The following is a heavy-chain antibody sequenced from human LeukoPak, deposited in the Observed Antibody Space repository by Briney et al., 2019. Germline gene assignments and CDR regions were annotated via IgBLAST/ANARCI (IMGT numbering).Heavy chain of an antibody. CDR3: AREALHRYPPWYYYYYYMDV. D-gene: IGHD1-14*01. J-gene: IGHJ6*03. Sequence: SETLPLTCTVSGGSISSYYWSWIRQPPGKGLEWIGYIYYSGSTNYNPSLKSRVTISVDTSKNQFSLKLNSVTAADTAVYYCAREALHRYPPWYYYYYYMDVWGKGTTVTVSS. CDR2: IYYSGST. CDR1: GGSISSYY. V-gene: IGHV4-59*01.